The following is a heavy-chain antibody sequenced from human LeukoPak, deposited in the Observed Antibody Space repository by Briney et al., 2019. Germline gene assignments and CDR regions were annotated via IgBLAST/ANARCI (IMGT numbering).Heavy chain of an antibody. D-gene: IGHD3-22*01. CDR2: INHSGST. V-gene: IGHV4-34*01. Sequence: SETLSLTCAVYGGSFSGYYWSWIRQPPGKGLEWIGEINHSGSTNYNPSLKSRVTISVDTSKNQFSLKLSSVTAADTAVYYCARTYYYDSSGYLTGYYFVYWGQGTLVTVSS. J-gene: IGHJ4*02. CDR3: ARTYYYDSSGYLTGYYFVY. CDR1: GGSFSGYY.